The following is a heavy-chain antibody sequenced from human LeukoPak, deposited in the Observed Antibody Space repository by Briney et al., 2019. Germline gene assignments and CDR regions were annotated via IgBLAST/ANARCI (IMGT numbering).Heavy chain of an antibody. D-gene: IGHD3-22*01. V-gene: IGHV3-33*06. J-gene: IGHJ4*02. CDR2: IWYDGSNK. CDR1: GFTFSSYG. CDR3: AKDFSYYDSSGSGPDY. Sequence: PSRTLSLSCAASGFTFSSYGLHWVRQGPGQGLEWVAVIWYDGSNKYYADSVKGRFTISRDNSKNTLYLQMNSLRAEDTAVYYCAKDFSYYDSSGSGPDYWGQGTLVTVSS.